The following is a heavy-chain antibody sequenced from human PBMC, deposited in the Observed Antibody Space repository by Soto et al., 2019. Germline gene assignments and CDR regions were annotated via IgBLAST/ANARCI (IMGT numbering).Heavy chain of an antibody. V-gene: IGHV1-3*01. CDR1: GYTFTSYA. CDR3: GILYSNYALIDYYLDRMVL. Sequence: ASVKVSCKASGYTFTSYAMHWVRQAPGQRLEWMGWINAGNGTAKYSQKFQGRVTITRDTSASTAYMELSSLRSEDTAVYYCGILYSNYALIDYYLDRMVLGGQGTTV. CDR2: INAGNGTA. D-gene: IGHD4-4*01. J-gene: IGHJ6*01.